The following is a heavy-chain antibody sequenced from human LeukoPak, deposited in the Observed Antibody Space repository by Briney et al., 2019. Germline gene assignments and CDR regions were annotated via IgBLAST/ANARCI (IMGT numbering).Heavy chain of an antibody. Sequence: SETLSLTCAVYGGSFSGYYWSWIRQPPGKGLEWIGEINHSGSTNYNPSIKSRVTISVDTSKNQFSLKLSSVTAADTAVYYCARGTGSGTFDYWGQGTLVTVSS. J-gene: IGHJ4*02. CDR1: GGSFSGYY. CDR3: ARGTGSGTFDY. V-gene: IGHV4-34*01. D-gene: IGHD3-10*01. CDR2: INHSGST.